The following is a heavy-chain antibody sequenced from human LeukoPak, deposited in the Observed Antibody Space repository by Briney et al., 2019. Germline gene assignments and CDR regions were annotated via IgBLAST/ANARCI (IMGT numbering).Heavy chain of an antibody. CDR2: ISGSGGST. CDR3: AKDFSSSFDFDY. J-gene: IGHJ4*02. D-gene: IGHD6-13*01. V-gene: IGHV3-23*01. CDR1: GFTFSSYA. Sequence: GGSLRLSCAASGFTFSSYAMSWVRQVPGKGLEWVSAISGSGGSTYYADSVKGRFTISRDNSKNTLYLQMNSLRAEDTAVYYCAKDFSSSFDFDYWGQGTLVTVSS.